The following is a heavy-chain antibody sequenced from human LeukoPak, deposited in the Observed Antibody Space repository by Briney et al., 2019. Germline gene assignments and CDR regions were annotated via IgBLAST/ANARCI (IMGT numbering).Heavy chain of an antibody. CDR3: ASYLLRFLEPGDY. D-gene: IGHD3-3*01. CDR2: IYYSGST. J-gene: IGHJ4*02. Sequence: SETLSLTCTVSGGSISSSSYYWGWIRQPPGKGLEWIGSIYYSGSTYYSPSLKSRVTISVDTSKNQFSLKLSSVTAADTAVYYCASYLLRFLEPGDYWGQGTLVTVSS. V-gene: IGHV4-39*01. CDR1: GGSISSSSYY.